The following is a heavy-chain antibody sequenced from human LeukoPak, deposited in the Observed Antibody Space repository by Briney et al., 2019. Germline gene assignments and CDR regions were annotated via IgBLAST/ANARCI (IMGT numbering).Heavy chain of an antibody. CDR3: ARRITTYYYMDV. V-gene: IGHV5-51*01. CDR2: IYPGDSDT. J-gene: IGHJ6*03. CDR1: GYSFTSYW. D-gene: IGHD3-16*01. Sequence: GASLKISCKGSGYSFTSYWIGWVRQMPGKGLEWMGIIYPGDSDTRYSPSFQGQVTISADKSISTSYLQWSSLKASDAAMYYCARRITTYYYMDVWGKGTTVTFSS.